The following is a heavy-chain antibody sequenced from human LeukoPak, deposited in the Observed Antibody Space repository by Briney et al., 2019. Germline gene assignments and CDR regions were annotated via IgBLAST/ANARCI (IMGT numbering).Heavy chain of an antibody. J-gene: IGHJ4*02. CDR2: IKKDGSET. CDR3: AKGRYSGTTYYFDY. Sequence: GGSLRLSCAASGFTLSTYWMSWVRQVPGKGLEWVANIKKDGSETYYVDSVKGRFTISRDNAKNSLYLQMNSLRAEDTAIYHCAKGRYSGTTYYFDYWGQGTLVTVSS. V-gene: IGHV3-7*03. CDR1: GFTLSTYW. D-gene: IGHD5-12*01.